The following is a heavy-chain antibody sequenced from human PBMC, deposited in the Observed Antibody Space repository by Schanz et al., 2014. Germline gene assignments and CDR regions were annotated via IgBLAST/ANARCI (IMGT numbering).Heavy chain of an antibody. J-gene: IGHJ4*02. CDR2: IIPILGIA. CDR1: GYPFTSDD. V-gene: IGHV1-69*09. Sequence: QVQLVQSGAEVKKPGASVKVSCRASGYPFTSDDITWVRQAPGQGLEWMGRIIPILGIANYAQNFQGRVTITADRSTSTAYMELSSLRSDDTAVYYCARGGYSSGWYDRDIAHFDYGGQGTLVTVSS. D-gene: IGHD6-19*01. CDR3: ARGGYSSGWYDRDIAHFDY.